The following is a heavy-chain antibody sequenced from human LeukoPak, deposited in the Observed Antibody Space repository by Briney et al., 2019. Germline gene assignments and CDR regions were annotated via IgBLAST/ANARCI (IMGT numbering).Heavy chain of an antibody. D-gene: IGHD1-7*01. V-gene: IGHV3-15*01. CDR3: TTDLPRHWNYQDPTEYFQH. Sequence: PGGSLRLSCAASGFTFSNAWMSWVRQAPGKGLEWVGRIKSKTDGGTTDYAAPVKGRFTISRDDSKNPLYLQMNSLKTEDTAVYYCTTDLPRHWNYQDPTEYFQHWGQGTLVTVSS. J-gene: IGHJ1*01. CDR1: GFTFSNAW. CDR2: IKSKTDGGTT.